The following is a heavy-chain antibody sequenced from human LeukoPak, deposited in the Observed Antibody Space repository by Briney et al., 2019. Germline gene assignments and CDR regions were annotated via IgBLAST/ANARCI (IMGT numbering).Heavy chain of an antibody. CDR2: ISSSSSYI. CDR1: GFTFSSYA. D-gene: IGHD3-22*01. J-gene: IGHJ5*02. CDR3: ARGYYYDSSVDP. Sequence: KPGGSLRLSCAASGFTFSSYAMSWVRQAPGKGLEWVSSISSSSSYIYYADSVKGRFTISRDNAKSSLYLQMNSLRAEDTAVYYCARGYYYDSSVDPWGQGTLVTVSS. V-gene: IGHV3-21*01.